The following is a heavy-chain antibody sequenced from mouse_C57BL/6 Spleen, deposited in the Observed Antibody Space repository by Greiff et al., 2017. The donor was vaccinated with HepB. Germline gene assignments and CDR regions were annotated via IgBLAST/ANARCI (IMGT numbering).Heavy chain of an antibody. D-gene: IGHD2-5*01. V-gene: IGHV1-26*01. CDR2: INPNNGGT. Sequence: EVQLRQSGPELVKPGASVKISCKASGYTFTDYYMNWVKQSHGKSLEWIGDINPNNGGTSYNQKFKGKATLTVDKSSSTAYMELRSLTSEDSAVYYCARWSNYVDFDVWGTGTTVTVSS. CDR3: ARWSNYVDFDV. CDR1: GYTFTDYY. J-gene: IGHJ1*03.